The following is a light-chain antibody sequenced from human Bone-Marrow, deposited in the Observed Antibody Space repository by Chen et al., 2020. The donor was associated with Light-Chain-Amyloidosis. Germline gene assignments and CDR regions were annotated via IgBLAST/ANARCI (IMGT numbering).Light chain of an antibody. CDR2: GSS. Sequence: EIVLTQSPGTLSLSPGEGANLSCRASQTISSNYLTWYQQKFGQAPRLLIYGSSSRATGIPDRFTGSESGTDFTLTINRLGPEDFAMHYCQQYGTSPLTFGGGTKVEIK. V-gene: IGKV3-20*01. CDR3: QQYGTSPLT. J-gene: IGKJ4*01. CDR1: QTISSNY.